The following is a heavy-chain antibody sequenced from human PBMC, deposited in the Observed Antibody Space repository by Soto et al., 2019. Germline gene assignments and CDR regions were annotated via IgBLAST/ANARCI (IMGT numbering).Heavy chain of an antibody. CDR3: ATTRKGTVAGPFDS. J-gene: IGHJ4*02. CDR2: ISNSGAGT. D-gene: IGHD6-19*01. Sequence: EVPLLESGGGLVQPGGSLRLSCVASGVTFSIYDMSWVRQAPGKGLEWVSGISNSGAGTFYADSVKGRFTISRDNSKNTLYLQMNSLRAEDTAIYYCATTRKGTVAGPFDSWGQGTLVPVSS. V-gene: IGHV3-23*01. CDR1: GVTFSIYD.